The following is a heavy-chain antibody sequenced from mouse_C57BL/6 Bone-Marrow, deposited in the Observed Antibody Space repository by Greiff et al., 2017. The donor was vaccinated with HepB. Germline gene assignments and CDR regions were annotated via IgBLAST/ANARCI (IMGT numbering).Heavy chain of an antibody. V-gene: IGHV1-66*01. CDR2: IYPGSGNT. CDR1: GYSFTSYY. Sequence: QVHVKQSGPELVKPGASVKISCKASGYSFTSYYIHWVKQRPGQGLEWIGWIYPGSGNTKYNEKFKGKATLTADTSSSTAYMQLSSLTSEDSAVYYCARITTVVATGFDYWGQGTTLTVSS. J-gene: IGHJ2*01. D-gene: IGHD1-1*01. CDR3: ARITTVVATGFDY.